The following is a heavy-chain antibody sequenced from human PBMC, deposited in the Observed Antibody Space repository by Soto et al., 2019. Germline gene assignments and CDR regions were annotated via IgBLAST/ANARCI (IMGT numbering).Heavy chain of an antibody. CDR3: AREGGFDGAALDY. CDR1: GFTFIRYA. D-gene: IGHD6-6*01. J-gene: IGHJ4*02. Sequence: QVQRVESGGGVGQPGRSLRLSCAASGFTFIRYALHWVRQAPGKGLEWVAVISYDGSNKYYSDSVKGRFTISRDNSKNTLYLQMNSLRAEDTAVYYCAREGGFDGAALDYWGQGTLVTVSS. CDR2: ISYDGSNK. V-gene: IGHV3-30-3*01.